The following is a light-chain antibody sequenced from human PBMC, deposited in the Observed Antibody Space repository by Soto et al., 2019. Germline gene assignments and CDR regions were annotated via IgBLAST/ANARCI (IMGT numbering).Light chain of an antibody. CDR1: QNISTS. V-gene: IGKV3-11*01. CDR3: QQRST. Sequence: EIVLTQSPSTLSLSPGERATLSCRASQNISTSLAWYQQKPGQAPRLLIYDASNRATGIPARFSGSGSGTDFTLTISSLEPEDFAVYYCQQRSTFGPGTKVDIK. CDR2: DAS. J-gene: IGKJ3*01.